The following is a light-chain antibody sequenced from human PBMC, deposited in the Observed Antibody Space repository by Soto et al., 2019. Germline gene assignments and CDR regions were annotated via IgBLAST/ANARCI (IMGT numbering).Light chain of an antibody. CDR2: AAS. V-gene: IGKV1-27*01. J-gene: IGKJ5*01. CDR1: QGIYNY. Sequence: DIQMTQSPSSLSASVGDRVTITCRASQGIYNYLDWYQQKPGKAPKLLNYAASTLEAGVPSRFSGSGSGTDFTLTISSLQPEDVATYYCQKYNSALLTFGQGTRLEIK. CDR3: QKYNSALLT.